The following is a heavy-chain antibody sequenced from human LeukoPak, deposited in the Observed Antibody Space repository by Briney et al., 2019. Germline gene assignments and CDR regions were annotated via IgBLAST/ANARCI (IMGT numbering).Heavy chain of an antibody. CDR2: IYYSGST. V-gene: IGHV4-39*07. D-gene: IGHD3-10*01. CDR3: ARVVVRGATSDY. J-gene: IGHJ4*02. CDR1: GGSISSSSYY. Sequence: SETLSLTCTVSGGSISSSSYYWGWIRQPPGKGLEWIGSIYYSGSTYYNPSLKSRVTISVDTSKNQFSLKLSSVTAAGTAVYYCARVVVRGATSDYWGQGTLVTVSS.